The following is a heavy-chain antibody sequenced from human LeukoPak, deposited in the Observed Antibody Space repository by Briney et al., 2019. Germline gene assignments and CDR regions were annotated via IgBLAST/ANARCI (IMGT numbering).Heavy chain of an antibody. J-gene: IGHJ4*02. CDR1: GFTFYRYW. Sequence: GGSLRLSCAASGFTFYRYWMSWVRQAPGKGLEWVAIIKQDGREKHYVDSVKGRFTISRDSAKNSLYLQMNSLRAEDTAVYYCARGMITFGGVLDYWGQGTLVTVSS. CDR3: ARGMITFGGVLDY. CDR2: IKQDGREK. D-gene: IGHD3-16*01. V-gene: IGHV3-7*04.